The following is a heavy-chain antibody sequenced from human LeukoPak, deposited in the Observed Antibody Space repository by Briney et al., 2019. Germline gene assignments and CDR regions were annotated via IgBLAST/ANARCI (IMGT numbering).Heavy chain of an antibody. CDR1: GGSISSYY. CDR2: VYYSGST. J-gene: IGHJ4*02. CDR3: ARGYDILTGYSIDY. V-gene: IGHV4-59*01. Sequence: PSETLSLTCTVSGGSISSYYWSWIRQPPGKGLEWIGYVYYSGSTNYNPSLKSRVTISVDTSKNHFSLKLSSVTAADTAVYYCARGYDILTGYSIDYWGQGTLVTVSS. D-gene: IGHD3-9*01.